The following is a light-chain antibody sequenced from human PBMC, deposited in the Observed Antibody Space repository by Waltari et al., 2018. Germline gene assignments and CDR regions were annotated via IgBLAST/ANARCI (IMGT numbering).Light chain of an antibody. CDR2: DVI. V-gene: IGLV2-14*03. CDR3: TSYTSRGALL. CDR1: SSDIGGYNF. J-gene: IGLJ3*02. Sequence: HSALTQPASVSGSPGQSITISCTGSSSDIGGYNFLSWYQQHPGKAPKLMIYDVINRPSGISYRFSGSKSGNTASLTISGLLADDEAHYYCTSYTSRGALLFGGGTEVTVL.